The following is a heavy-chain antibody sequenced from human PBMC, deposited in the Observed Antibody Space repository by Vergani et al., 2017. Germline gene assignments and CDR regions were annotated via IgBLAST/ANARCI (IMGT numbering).Heavy chain of an antibody. D-gene: IGHD5-18*01. CDR2: IKYDGSKK. Sequence: EVQLLASGGGLVQRGGSLRLSCEASGFTFSNLWMSWVRQAPGKGLEWVSNIKYDGSKKNYVDSVKGRFTISRDNAKNSLYLQMNNLRVEDTAVYFFASSPYGYNYGGYIRQFDPWGQGTLVTVSS. J-gene: IGHJ5*02. CDR1: GFTFSNLW. V-gene: IGHV3-7*01. CDR3: ASSPYGYNYGGYIRQFDP.